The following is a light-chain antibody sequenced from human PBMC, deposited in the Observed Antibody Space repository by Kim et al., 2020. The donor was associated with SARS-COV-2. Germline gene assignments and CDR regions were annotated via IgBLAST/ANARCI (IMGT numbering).Light chain of an antibody. CDR3: GTWDDSLSAVV. CDR2: DNN. V-gene: IGLV1-51*01. J-gene: IGLJ2*01. CDR1: SSNIGSNF. Sequence: QSALAQPASVSAAPVQKVIISCSGNSSNIGSNFVSWYSQLPGTAPKFVIYDNNKRPSGIPDRFSGSKSGTSATLGITGLQTGDEADYYCGTWDDSLSAVVFGGGTQLTVL.